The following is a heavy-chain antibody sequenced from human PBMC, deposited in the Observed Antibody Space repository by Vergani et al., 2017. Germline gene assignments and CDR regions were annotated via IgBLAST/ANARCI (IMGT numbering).Heavy chain of an antibody. D-gene: IGHD3-22*01. CDR1: GGTFSSYA. V-gene: IGHV1-69*01. Sequence: QVQLVQYGAEVKKPGSSVKVSCKASGGTFSSYAISWVRQAPGQGLEWMGGIIPIFGTANYAQKFQGRVTITADESTSTAYMELSSLRSEDTAVYYCARAKDYYDSSGYQVSYYYYYMDVWGKGTTVTVSS. J-gene: IGHJ6*03. CDR2: IIPIFGTA. CDR3: ARAKDYYDSSGYQVSYYYYYMDV.